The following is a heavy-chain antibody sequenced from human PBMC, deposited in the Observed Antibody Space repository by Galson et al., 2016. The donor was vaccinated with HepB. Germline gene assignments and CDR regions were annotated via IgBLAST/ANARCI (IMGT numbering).Heavy chain of an antibody. CDR3: FRVPRYYADHSSGVGDC. V-gene: IGHV3-23*01. J-gene: IGHJ4*02. CDR1: GFPFSSYA. Sequence: SLRLSCAASGFPFSSYAMSWVRQAPGKGLAWVSTISGAGTASYAYSVKGRFTISRDNSKNTLDLQMDSLRVEDTALYFCFRVPRYYADHSSGVGDCWGQETLVAVTS. CDR2: ISGAGTA. D-gene: IGHD2-2*01.